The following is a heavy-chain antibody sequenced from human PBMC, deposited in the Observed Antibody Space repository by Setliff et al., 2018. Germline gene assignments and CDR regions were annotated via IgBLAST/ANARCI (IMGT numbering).Heavy chain of an antibody. Sequence: SETLSLTCAVYGGSFSGYYWTWIRQPPGKGLEWIGEINHSGSSNYNPSLKSRVTISVDTSKNQFSLNLSSVTAADTAVYYCARGPRYSLEYWGQGTLVTVSS. V-gene: IGHV4-34*01. D-gene: IGHD6-13*01. CDR3: ARGPRYSLEY. CDR2: INHSGSS. J-gene: IGHJ4*02. CDR1: GGSFSGYY.